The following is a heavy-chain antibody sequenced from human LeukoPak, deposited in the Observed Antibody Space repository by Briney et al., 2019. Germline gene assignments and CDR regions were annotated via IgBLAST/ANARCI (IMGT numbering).Heavy chain of an antibody. J-gene: IGHJ1*01. D-gene: IGHD1-26*01. Sequence: GASVKVSCKASVYTFTGYYLHWVRQAPGQGLDWMGWINPNSGGTTYAQNFKGRVTMTWDTSISTAYMELIRLRSDDTAVYYCAREWELLRRYLYHWGQGTLVTVSS. CDR3: AREWELLRRYLYH. CDR1: VYTFTGYY. V-gene: IGHV1-2*02. CDR2: INPNSGGT.